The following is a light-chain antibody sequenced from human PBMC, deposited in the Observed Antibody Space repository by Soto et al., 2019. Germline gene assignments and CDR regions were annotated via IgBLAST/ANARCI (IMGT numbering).Light chain of an antibody. CDR2: DAS. Sequence: VVLTQSPATLSLSPGERAALSCGASESVSSNQLAWYQQKPGLAPRLLIYDASSRASGIPERFSGSGSGTGFSLTISSLEPEDSEVYYCQQYGSSPITLGQGTRLEIK. J-gene: IGKJ5*01. CDR1: ESVSSNQ. V-gene: IGKV3D-20*01. CDR3: QQYGSSPIT.